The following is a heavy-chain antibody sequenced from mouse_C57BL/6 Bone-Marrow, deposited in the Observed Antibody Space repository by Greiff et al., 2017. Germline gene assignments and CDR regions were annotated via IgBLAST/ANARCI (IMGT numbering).Heavy chain of an antibody. D-gene: IGHD1-1*01. J-gene: IGHJ2*01. Sequence: QVQLQQPGAELVRPGSSVKLSCKASGYTFTSYWMDWVKQRPGQGLEWIGNIYPSDSETHYSQKFKDKATLTVDKSSSTAYMPLSSLTSEDSAVYYCARGYYGSSPDYWGQGTTLTVSS. V-gene: IGHV1-61*01. CDR1: GYTFTSYW. CDR3: ARGYYGSSPDY. CDR2: IYPSDSET.